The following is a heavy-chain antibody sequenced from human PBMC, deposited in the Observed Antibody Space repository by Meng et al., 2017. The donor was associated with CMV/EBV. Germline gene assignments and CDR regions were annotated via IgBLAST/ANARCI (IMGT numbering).Heavy chain of an antibody. CDR2: IYYSGST. D-gene: IGHD6-6*01. Sequence: SETLSLTCTVSGGSISSSSYYWGWIRQPPGKGLEWIGSIYYSGSTYYNPSLKSRVTISVDTSKNQFSLKLSSVTAADTAVYYCARHVVARLGMDVWGQGTTVTV. V-gene: IGHV4-39*01. CDR1: GGSISSSSYY. J-gene: IGHJ6*02. CDR3: ARHVVARLGMDV.